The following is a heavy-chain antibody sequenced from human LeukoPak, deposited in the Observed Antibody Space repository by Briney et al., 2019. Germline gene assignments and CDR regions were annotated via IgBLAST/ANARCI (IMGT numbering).Heavy chain of an antibody. D-gene: IGHD2-15*01. CDR2: ISYDGSNK. CDR3: AKDPGYCSGGSCYYFDY. Sequence: GGSLRLSCAASGFTFSSYAMHWVRQAPAKGLEWVPVISYDGSNKYYTDSVKGRFSISRDNSKNTLYLQMNSLRAEDTAVYYCAKDPGYCSGGSCYYFDYWGQGTLVTVSS. J-gene: IGHJ4*02. V-gene: IGHV3-30*18. CDR1: GFTFSSYA.